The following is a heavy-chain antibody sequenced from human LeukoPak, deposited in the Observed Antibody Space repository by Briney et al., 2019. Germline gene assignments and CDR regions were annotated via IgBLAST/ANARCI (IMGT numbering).Heavy chain of an antibody. D-gene: IGHD3-22*01. Sequence: PGGSLRLSCTASGFTFDDYAMHWVRQAPGKGLEWVSGISWSSGSLGYADSVKGRSIISRDNAKNCLYLQMNSLRAEDTDLYYCVKRAGYYYDSRFDYWGQGTLVTVSS. V-gene: IGHV3-9*01. CDR3: VKRAGYYYDSRFDY. CDR2: ISWSSGSL. CDR1: GFTFDDYA. J-gene: IGHJ4*02.